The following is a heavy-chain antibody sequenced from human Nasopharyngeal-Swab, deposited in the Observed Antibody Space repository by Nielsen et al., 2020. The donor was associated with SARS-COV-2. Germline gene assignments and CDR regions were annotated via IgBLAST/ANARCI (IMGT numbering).Heavy chain of an antibody. CDR1: GFIFSASA. D-gene: IGHD5-12*01. V-gene: IGHV3-73*01. Sequence: GESLKISCAASGFIFSASAIHWVRQASGKGLEWVGRIGDKDHNYATTYGASVQGRFTISRDDSKNTAFLQMNSLRAEDTAVYYCAKARVSGLVATTFDYWGQGTLVTVSS. CDR2: IGDKDHNYAT. CDR3: AKARVSGLVATTFDY. J-gene: IGHJ4*02.